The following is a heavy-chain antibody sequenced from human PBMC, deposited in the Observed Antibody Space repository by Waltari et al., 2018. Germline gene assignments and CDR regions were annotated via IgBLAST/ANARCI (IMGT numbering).Heavy chain of an antibody. CDR2: NNPKGGGT. CDR1: GYTFTGYY. J-gene: IGHJ4*02. CDR3: ALRGAAGGQLFDY. Sequence: QVQLVQSGAEVKKPGASVKVSCKASGYTFTGYYMHWVRQAPGQGLEWIGRNNPKGGGTNYATMFQGRDTITRDTSNSTAYREVSRRRSDDPALYSCALRGAAGGQLFDYWGQGTLVTVSS. D-gene: IGHD2-2*01. V-gene: IGHV1-2*06.